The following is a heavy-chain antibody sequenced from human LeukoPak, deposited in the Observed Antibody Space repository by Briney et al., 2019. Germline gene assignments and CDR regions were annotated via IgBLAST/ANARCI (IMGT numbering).Heavy chain of an antibody. CDR1: GYTFTGYY. D-gene: IGHD6-13*01. Sequence: ASVKVSCKASGYTFTGYYMHWVRQAPGQGLAWMGWINPNSGGTNYAQKFQGRVTMTRDTSISTAYMELSRLRSDDTAVYYCARDLGYSSSWHWFDPWGQGTLVTVSS. V-gene: IGHV1-2*02. J-gene: IGHJ5*02. CDR3: ARDLGYSSSWHWFDP. CDR2: INPNSGGT.